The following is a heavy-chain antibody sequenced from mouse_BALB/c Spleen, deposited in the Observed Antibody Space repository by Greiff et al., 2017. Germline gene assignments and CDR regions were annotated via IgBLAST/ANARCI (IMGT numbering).Heavy chain of an antibody. CDR3: ARGDYYGSSFDY. J-gene: IGHJ2*01. CDR1: GYSITSDYA. CDR2: ISYSGST. Sequence: EVKLMESGPGLVKPSQSLSLTCTVTGYSITSDYAWNWIRQFPGNKLEWMGYISYSGSTSYNPSLKSRISITRDTSKNQFFLQLNSVTTEDTATYYCARGDYYGSSFDYWGQGTTLTVSS. D-gene: IGHD1-1*01. V-gene: IGHV3-2*02.